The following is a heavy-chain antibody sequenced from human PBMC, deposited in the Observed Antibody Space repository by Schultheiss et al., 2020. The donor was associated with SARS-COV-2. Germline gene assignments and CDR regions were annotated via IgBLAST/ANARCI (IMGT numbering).Heavy chain of an antibody. V-gene: IGHV4-61*08. CDR1: GGSISSGGYY. J-gene: IGHJ5*02. D-gene: IGHD1-1*01. CDR2: IYYSGST. Sequence: SETLSLTCTVSGGSISSGGYYWSWIRQPPGKGLEWIGYIYYSGSTNYNPSLKSRVTISVDTSKNQFSLKLSSVTAADTAVYYCARAPAEGTNWFDPWGQGTLVTVSS. CDR3: ARAPAEGTNWFDP.